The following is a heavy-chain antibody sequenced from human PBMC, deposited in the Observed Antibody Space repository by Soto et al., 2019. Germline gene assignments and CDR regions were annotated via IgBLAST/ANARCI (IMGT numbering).Heavy chain of an antibody. V-gene: IGHV4-30-4*01. D-gene: IGHD2-15*01. J-gene: IGHJ4*02. CDR3: VIEMRGSVSDGGADY. Sequence: QVQLQESGPGLVKPSQTLSLTCNVSGASLSSGDFYWRWIRQPPGKALGWIAFIYYNGNNFYNPSLKRRVTLALGTSNNQSSQKVRSVTAADTAVYYCVIEMRGSVSDGGADYWGQGSLVTVSS. CDR2: IYYNGNN. CDR1: GASLSSGDFY.